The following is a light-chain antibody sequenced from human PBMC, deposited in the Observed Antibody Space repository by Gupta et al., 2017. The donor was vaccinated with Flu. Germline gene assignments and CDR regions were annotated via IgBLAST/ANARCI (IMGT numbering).Light chain of an antibody. CDR3: HVWDSASDHYV. CDR1: NIGSKS. V-gene: IGLV3-21*02. J-gene: IGLJ1*01. CDR2: DDS. Sequence: SYVLTQPPSVSVAPGQTAKITCGGNNIGSKSVHWYQQKPGQAPVLVVYDDSDRPSGIPERFSGSSSENRATLTISRVEAGDEADYFCHVWDSASDHYVFGTGTKVTVL.